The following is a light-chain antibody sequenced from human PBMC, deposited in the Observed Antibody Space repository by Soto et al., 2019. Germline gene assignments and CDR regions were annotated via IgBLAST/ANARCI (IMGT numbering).Light chain of an antibody. J-gene: IGKJ1*01. Sequence: DIQMTQSPSTLSASVGDRVSITCRASQSINSWLAWYQQKPGKAPNLLIYKASSLESGVPSRFSGSGSGTEFTLTISSLQPDDSATYYCQQYKNYSPWTVGQGTKVEIK. V-gene: IGKV1-5*03. CDR3: QQYKNYSPWT. CDR1: QSINSW. CDR2: KAS.